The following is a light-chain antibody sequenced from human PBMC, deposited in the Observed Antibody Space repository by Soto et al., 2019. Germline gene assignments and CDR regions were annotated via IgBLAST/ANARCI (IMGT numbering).Light chain of an antibody. CDR3: QQYSSYSRT. CDR2: AAS. Sequence: DIQMTQSPSSLSGSVGDRFTMTCRASQGISSWLAWYQQKPGKAPKLLIYAASSLQSGVPSRFSGSGSGTEFTLTISSLQPDDYATYYCQQYSSYSRTFGQGTKVDIK. V-gene: IGKV1-5*01. J-gene: IGKJ1*01. CDR1: QGISSW.